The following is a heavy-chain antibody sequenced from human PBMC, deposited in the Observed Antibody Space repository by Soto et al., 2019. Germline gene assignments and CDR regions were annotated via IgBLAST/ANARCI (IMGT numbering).Heavy chain of an antibody. D-gene: IGHD2-15*01. V-gene: IGHV4-59*01. Sequence: SETLSLTXTVSGGSISSYYWSWIRQPPGKGLEWIGYIYYSGSTNYNPSLKSRVTISVDTSKNQFSLKLSSVTAADTAVYYCARGGYCSGGSCYGNWGQGTLVTVSS. CDR1: GGSISSYY. CDR3: ARGGYCSGGSCYGN. CDR2: IYYSGST. J-gene: IGHJ4*02.